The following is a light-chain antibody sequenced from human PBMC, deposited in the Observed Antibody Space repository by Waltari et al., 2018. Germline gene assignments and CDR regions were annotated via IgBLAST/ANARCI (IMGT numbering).Light chain of an antibody. Sequence: QSALTQPASVSGSPGQSITLSCTGTSSDIGAYHYVSWYQKNPGKAPKVMIYDVSNRPPGVSSRFSGSKSGNTASLTISGLQAEDEADYYCSSYTSSSTYVFGSGTMVTVL. CDR2: DVS. CDR1: SSDIGAYHY. CDR3: SSYTSSSTYV. J-gene: IGLJ1*01. V-gene: IGLV2-14*01.